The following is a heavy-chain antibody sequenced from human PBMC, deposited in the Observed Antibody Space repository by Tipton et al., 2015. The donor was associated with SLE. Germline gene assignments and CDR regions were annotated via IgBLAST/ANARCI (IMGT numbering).Heavy chain of an antibody. CDR2: IWYDGSNK. CDR3: ARRVAPAGHSDY. CDR1: GFTFSSYG. D-gene: IGHD2-2*01. V-gene: IGHV3-33*08. J-gene: IGHJ4*02. Sequence: SLRLSCAASGFTFSSYGMHWVRQAPGKGLEWVAVIWYDGSNKYYADSVKGRFTISRDNSKNTLYLQMNSLRTDDTAVYFCARRVAPAGHSDYWGPGTKVVVSS.